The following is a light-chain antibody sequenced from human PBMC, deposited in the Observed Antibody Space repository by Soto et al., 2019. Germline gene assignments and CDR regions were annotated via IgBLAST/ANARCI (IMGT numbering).Light chain of an antibody. CDR3: SSYTSSSTLV. J-gene: IGLJ3*02. CDR2: EVS. Sequence: QSALTQPASVSGSPGQSITISCTGTSCDVGGYNYVSWYQQHPGKAPKLMIYEVSNRPSGVSNRFSGSKSGNTASLTISGLQADDEADYYCSSYTSSSTLVFGGGTKVTVL. V-gene: IGLV2-14*01. CDR1: SCDVGGYNY.